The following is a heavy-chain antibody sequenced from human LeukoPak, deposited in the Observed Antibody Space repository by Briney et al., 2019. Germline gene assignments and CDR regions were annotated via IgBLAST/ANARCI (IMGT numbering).Heavy chain of an antibody. J-gene: IGHJ5*02. CDR1: GYTFTFYT. CDR2: INTKTGDP. D-gene: IGHD3-10*01. Sequence: GASVKVSCKASGYTFTFYTINWVRQAPGQGLEWMGWINTKTGDPTYAPGFTGRFVFSLDTSVSTAHLQISSLKTEDTTMYYCARGSRGEVTYPWGQGTLVTVAS. CDR3: ARGSRGEVTYP. V-gene: IGHV7-4-1*02.